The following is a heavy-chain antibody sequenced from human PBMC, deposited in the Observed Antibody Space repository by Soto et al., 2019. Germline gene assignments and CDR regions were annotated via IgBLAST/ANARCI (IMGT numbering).Heavy chain of an antibody. V-gene: IGHV3-23*01. CDR1: GFTFSSYA. Sequence: GGSLRLSCAASGFTFSSYAMSWVRQAPGKGLEWVSAISGSGGSTYYADSVRGRFTISRDNSKNTLYLQMNTLRPEDTGVYYCARVTPGNNLYYFSGLDFWGQGTSVTVSS. CDR2: ISGSGGST. CDR3: ARVTPGNNLYYFSGLDF. D-gene: IGHD1-1*01. J-gene: IGHJ6*02.